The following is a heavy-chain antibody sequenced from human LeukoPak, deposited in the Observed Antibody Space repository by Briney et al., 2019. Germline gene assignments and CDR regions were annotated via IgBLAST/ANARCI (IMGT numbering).Heavy chain of an antibody. CDR2: IYYSGTT. CDR3: ARGDYCTNGVCYDY. Sequence: PSETLSVTCTVSGGSISSYYWSWIRQPPGKGLEWIGYIYYSGTTNYNPSLKSRVTISVDTSKNQFSLKLSSVTAADTAVYYCARGDYCTNGVCYDYWGQGTLVTVSS. J-gene: IGHJ4*02. CDR1: GGSISSYY. V-gene: IGHV4-59*01. D-gene: IGHD2-8*01.